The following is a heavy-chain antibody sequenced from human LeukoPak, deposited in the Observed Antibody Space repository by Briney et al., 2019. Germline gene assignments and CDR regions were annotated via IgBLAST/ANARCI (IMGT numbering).Heavy chain of an antibody. CDR1: GFTFSSYS. D-gene: IGHD6-13*01. V-gene: IGHV3-21*01. CDR2: ISSSSSYI. Sequence: GGSLRLSCAASGFTFSSYSMNWVRQAPGKGLEWVSSISSSSSYIYYADSVKGRFTISRDNAKNSLYLQMNSLRAEDTAVYYCARNMGIAAAGRGGYFDYWGQGTLVTVSS. CDR3: ARNMGIAAAGRGGYFDY. J-gene: IGHJ4*02.